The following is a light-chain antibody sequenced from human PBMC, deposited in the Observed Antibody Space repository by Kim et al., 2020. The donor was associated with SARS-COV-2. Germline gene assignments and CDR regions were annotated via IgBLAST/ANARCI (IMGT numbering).Light chain of an antibody. J-gene: IGKJ1*01. CDR2: DAS. CDR1: QSISSW. CDR3: QQYNSYPWT. V-gene: IGKV1-5*01. Sequence: ASVGDRVTITCRASQSISSWLAWYQQKPGKAPKLLIYDASSLESGVPSRFSGSGSGTEFTLTISSLQPDDFATYYCQQYNSYPWTFGQGAKVDIK.